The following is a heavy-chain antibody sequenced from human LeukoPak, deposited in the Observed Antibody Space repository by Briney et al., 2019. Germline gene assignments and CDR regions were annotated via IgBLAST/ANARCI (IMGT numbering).Heavy chain of an antibody. CDR1: GYSFTSYW. D-gene: IGHD6-13*01. Sequence: GESLKISCNGSGYSFTSYWIGWVRQMPGKGLEWMGIIYPGDSDTRYSPSFQGQVTISADKSITTAYLQWNTLKASDTAMYYRARPTRTYSTSFYLPDAFDIWGQGTMITVS. V-gene: IGHV5-51*01. CDR2: IYPGDSDT. CDR3: ARPTRTYSTSFYLPDAFDI. J-gene: IGHJ3*02.